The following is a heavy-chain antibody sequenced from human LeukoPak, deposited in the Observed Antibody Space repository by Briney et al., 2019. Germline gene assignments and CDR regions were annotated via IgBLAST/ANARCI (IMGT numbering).Heavy chain of an antibody. J-gene: IGHJ5*02. Sequence: PGGSLRLSCAASGFTFSTYAMSWVRQAPGKGLEWVSGINWNGGSTGYADSVKGRFTISRDNAKNSLYLQMNSLRAEDTALYYCASANGDTGWFDPWGQGTLVTVSS. CDR1: GFTFSTYA. CDR2: INWNGGST. CDR3: ASANGDTGWFDP. D-gene: IGHD5-18*01. V-gene: IGHV3-20*04.